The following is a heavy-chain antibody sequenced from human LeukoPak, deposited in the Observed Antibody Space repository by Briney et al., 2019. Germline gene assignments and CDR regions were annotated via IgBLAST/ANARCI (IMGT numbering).Heavy chain of an antibody. CDR1: GFTFSSYS. D-gene: IGHD3-10*02. CDR2: ISDNGRST. CDR3: AKDVRPGGGGMDV. J-gene: IGHJ6*02. V-gene: IGHV3-23*01. Sequence: GGSLRLSCAASGFTFSSYSMNWVRQAPGKGLEWVSTISDNGRSTHYADSVKGRFTISRDNSKNTLDLQMNSLKAEDTAIYYCAKDVRPGGGGMDVWGQGTTVTVSS.